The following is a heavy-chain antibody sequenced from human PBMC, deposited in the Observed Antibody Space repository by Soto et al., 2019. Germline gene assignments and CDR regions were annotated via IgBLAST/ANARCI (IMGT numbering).Heavy chain of an antibody. D-gene: IGHD6-19*01. CDR2: IKRKSEGGTT. V-gene: IGHV3-15*01. CDR1: GLTLTKAW. J-gene: IGHJ4*02. Sequence: EVQLVESGGGLLRPGGSLRLSCEVSGLTLTKAWMTWVRQAPGKGLEWVGRIKRKSEGGTTDYDAPVKGRFIISRDESKNILHLQMNSLTTDDTAVYYCATTSPDFKLLGSYYFDYWGRGTLVTVSP. CDR3: ATTSPDFKLLGSYYFDY.